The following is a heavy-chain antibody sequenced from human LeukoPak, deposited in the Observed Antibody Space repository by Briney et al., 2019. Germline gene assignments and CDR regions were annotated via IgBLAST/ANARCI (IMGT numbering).Heavy chain of an antibody. V-gene: IGHV1-18*01. J-gene: IGHJ5*02. CDR3: ARDDYGDYGWFDP. Sequence: ASVKVSCKASGYTFTSYGISWVRQAPGQGLEWMGWISAYNGSTNYVQKLQGRVTMTIDTSTSTVYMELRSLRSDDTAVYYCARDDYGDYGWFDPWGQGTLVTVSS. CDR1: GYTFTSYG. D-gene: IGHD4-17*01. CDR2: ISAYNGST.